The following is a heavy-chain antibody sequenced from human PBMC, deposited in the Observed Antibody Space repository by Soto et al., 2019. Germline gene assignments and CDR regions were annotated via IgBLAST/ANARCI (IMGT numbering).Heavy chain of an antibody. J-gene: IGHJ4*02. CDR1: GFTFSSNH. Sequence: DVHLVESGGGLVQPGGSLRLSCAVSGFTFSSNHLHWVRQGRGEGLEWVSGIGPAGDSYYSGSVKGRFIISRENAKNSFYLQMNNLRDEDTAVYFCERLNVGVGSNSFDYWGQGTLVTVSS. CDR3: ERLNVGVGSNSFDY. CDR2: IGPAGDS. D-gene: IGHD1-26*01. V-gene: IGHV3-13*01.